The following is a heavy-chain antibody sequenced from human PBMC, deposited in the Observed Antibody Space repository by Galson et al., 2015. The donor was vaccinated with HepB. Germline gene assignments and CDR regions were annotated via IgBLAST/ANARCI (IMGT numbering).Heavy chain of an antibody. V-gene: IGHV5-51*01. CDR2: IDPGDSDT. CDR1: GDSFTRNW. D-gene: IGHD2-8*01. CDR3: ARQMEKFDAFDI. J-gene: IGHJ3*02. Sequence: QSGAEVTKPGESLKISCKTSGDSFTRNWIGWVRQMPGKGLEWMGIIDPGDSDTRYSPSFQGQVTISFDKSINTAYLQWSSLKASDTAMYYCARQMEKFDAFDIWGQGTVVTVSS.